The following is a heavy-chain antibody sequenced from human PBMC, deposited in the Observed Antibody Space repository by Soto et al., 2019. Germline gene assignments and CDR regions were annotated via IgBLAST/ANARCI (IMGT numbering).Heavy chain of an antibody. CDR1: GFTFSSYD. CDR2: IIDTGGGT. CDR3: ALEVAAAGQGAFDI. J-gene: IGHJ3*02. Sequence: PGGSLRLSCAASGFTFSSYDMNWVRQAPGKGLEWVSVIIDTGGGTYYADSVKGRFTISRDNSKNTLYLQMNSLRAEDTAVYYCALEVAAAGQGAFDIWGQGIMFTV. V-gene: IGHV3-23*01. D-gene: IGHD6-13*01.